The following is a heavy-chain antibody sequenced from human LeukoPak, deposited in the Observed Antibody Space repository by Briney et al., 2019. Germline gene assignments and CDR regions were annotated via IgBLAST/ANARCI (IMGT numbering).Heavy chain of an antibody. CDR3: ARGRSSSSWILSRRLFDY. Sequence: GASVKVSCKASGYTFTSYDINWVRQATGQGLEWMGWMNPNSGNTGYAQKFQGRVTITRNTSISTAYMELSSLRSEDTAVYYCARGRSSSSWILSRRLFDYWRQGTLVTVSS. V-gene: IGHV1-8*03. CDR2: MNPNSGNT. CDR1: GYTFTSYD. J-gene: IGHJ4*02. D-gene: IGHD6-13*01.